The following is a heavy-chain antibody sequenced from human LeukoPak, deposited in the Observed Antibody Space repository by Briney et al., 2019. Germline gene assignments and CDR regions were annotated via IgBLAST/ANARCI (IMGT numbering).Heavy chain of an antibody. CDR1: GVSFSSYT. CDR3: AELGITMIGGV. J-gene: IGHJ6*04. CDR2: ISSDSTYI. D-gene: IGHD3-10*02. V-gene: IGHV3-21*01. Sequence: GGSLRLSCAASGVSFSSYTMNWVRQAPGKGLEWVSSISSDSTYIYYADSVKGRFTISRDNAKNSLYLQMNSLRAEDTAVYYCAELGITMIGGVWGKGTTVTISS.